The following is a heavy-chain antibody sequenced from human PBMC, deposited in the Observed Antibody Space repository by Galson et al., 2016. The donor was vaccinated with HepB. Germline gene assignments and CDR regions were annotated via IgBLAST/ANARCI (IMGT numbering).Heavy chain of an antibody. V-gene: IGHV4-39*01. D-gene: IGHD1-14*01. Sequence: LSLTCTVSGGSISSSSFYWGWIRQPPGKGLAWIGSWYYTGSPFYNPALRSRVSTSVDTPKNPLTLQLSCVSPADTAVYHCCREAMLHGAEHLDYWGLGTLVSVTS. J-gene: IGHJ4*02. CDR1: GGSISSSSFY. CDR2: WYYTGSP. CDR3: CREAMLHGAEHLDY.